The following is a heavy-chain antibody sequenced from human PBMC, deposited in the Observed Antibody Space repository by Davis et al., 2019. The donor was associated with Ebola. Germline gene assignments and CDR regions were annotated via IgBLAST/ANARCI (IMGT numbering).Heavy chain of an antibody. CDR1: GFTLSSYA. V-gene: IGHV3-23*01. CDR3: AKSGGFDFWSGYYNWFDP. D-gene: IGHD3-3*01. J-gene: IGHJ5*02. Sequence: GESLKISCAASGFTLSSYAMSWVRQAPGQGLEWVAAISGTGGSTYYADSVKGRFTISRDNSKNTLYLQMNSLRAEDTAVYYCAKSGGFDFWSGYYNWFDPWGQGTLVTVSS. CDR2: ISGTGGST.